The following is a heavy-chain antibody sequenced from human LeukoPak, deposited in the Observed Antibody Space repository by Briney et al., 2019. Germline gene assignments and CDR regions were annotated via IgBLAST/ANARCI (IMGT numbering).Heavy chain of an antibody. D-gene: IGHD1-7*01. Sequence: GGSLRLSCAASGFTFSSYAMSWVRQAPGKGLEWVSAINGSGGSTYYADSVKGRFTISRDNSKNTLYLQMNSLRAEDTAAYYCAKAQGWNYENWFDPWGQGTLVTVSS. J-gene: IGHJ5*02. CDR3: AKAQGWNYENWFDP. V-gene: IGHV3-23*01. CDR2: INGSGGST. CDR1: GFTFSSYA.